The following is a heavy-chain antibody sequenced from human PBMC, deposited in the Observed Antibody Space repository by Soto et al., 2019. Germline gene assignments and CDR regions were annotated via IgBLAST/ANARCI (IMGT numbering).Heavy chain of an antibody. CDR3: ESSFKGIIETAGGPKPYYCALDV. J-gene: IGHJ6*02. D-gene: IGHD3-10*01. Sequence: QVQLQQWGAGLLKPSETLSLTCGVSGASLSGVYWTWIRQTPGRGLEWIGEINHSGSAYYNPALVERVRNILDTAKTQYTLTLTCVAAADAGRYYGESSFKGIIETAGGPKPYYCALDVGGQDTAGSVSS. CDR1: GASLSGVY. V-gene: IGHV4-34*01. CDR2: INHSGSA.